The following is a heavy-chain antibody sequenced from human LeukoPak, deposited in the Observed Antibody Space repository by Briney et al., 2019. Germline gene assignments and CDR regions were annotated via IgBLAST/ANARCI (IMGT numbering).Heavy chain of an antibody. CDR1: GFTFSRYW. J-gene: IGHJ4*02. D-gene: IGHD3-10*01. V-gene: IGHV3-74*03. Sequence: GGSLRLSCAASGFTFSRYWMQWVRQAPGKGLVWVSHITSDGSSTTYADSVKGRFTTSRDNAKNTLYLQMHSLRAEDTAVYYCVRDNYGVDYWGQGTLVTVSS. CDR2: ITSDGSST. CDR3: VRDNYGVDY.